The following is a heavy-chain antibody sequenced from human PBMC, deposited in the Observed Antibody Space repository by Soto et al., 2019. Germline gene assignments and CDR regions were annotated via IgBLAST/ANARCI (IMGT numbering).Heavy chain of an antibody. J-gene: IGHJ6*02. CDR3: AKDFVVSSSGWYYYYYGMDV. V-gene: IGHV3-30*18. CDR1: GFTFSSYG. Sequence: QVQLVESGGGVVQPGRSLRLSCAASGFTFSSYGMHWVRQAPGKGLEWVAVISYDGSNKYYADSVKGRFTISRDNSKNTLYLQMNSLRAEDTAVYYCAKDFVVSSSGWYYYYYGMDVWGQGTTVTVSS. D-gene: IGHD6-19*01. CDR2: ISYDGSNK.